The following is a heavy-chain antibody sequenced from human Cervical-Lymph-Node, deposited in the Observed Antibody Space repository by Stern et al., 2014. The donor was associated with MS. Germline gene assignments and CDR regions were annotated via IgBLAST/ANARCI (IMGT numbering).Heavy chain of an antibody. Sequence: VQLVQSGAEVKKPGASVKVSCKASGYTFTDYYIHWVRQAPGQGLEWVGWINPNTGGTNYAQRFQGWVTMTRDTSISTAYMEMSRLRSDDTAVYYCTRTFGVGYFDYWGQGTLVT. CDR1: GYTFTDYY. CDR3: TRTFGVGYFDY. CDR2: INPNTGGT. D-gene: IGHD3-3*01. V-gene: IGHV1-2*04. J-gene: IGHJ4*02.